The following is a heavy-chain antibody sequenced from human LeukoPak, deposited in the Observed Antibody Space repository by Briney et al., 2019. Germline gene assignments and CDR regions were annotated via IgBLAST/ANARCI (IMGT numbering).Heavy chain of an antibody. D-gene: IGHD2-15*01. CDR3: ARVGDCSGGTCFGY. CDR2: IYYSGST. J-gene: IGHJ4*02. Sequence: SETLSLTCIVSGGSISSYYWSWIRQPPGKGLERIGWIYYSGSTSYNPSLKSRVTISVDTSKNQFSLKLNSVTAADTAVYYCARVGDCSGGTCFGYWGQGTLVTVSS. V-gene: IGHV4-59*01. CDR1: GGSISSYY.